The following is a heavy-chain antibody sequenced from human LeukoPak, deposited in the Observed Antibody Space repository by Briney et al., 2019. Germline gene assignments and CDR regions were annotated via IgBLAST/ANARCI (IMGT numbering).Heavy chain of an antibody. D-gene: IGHD5-24*01. J-gene: IGHJ1*01. CDR3: ARHGRGDVEMATITV. V-gene: IGHV4-59*08. CDR2: LYNSGTT. CDR1: GDSIGTSY. Sequence: SETLSLTCIVSGDSIGTSYWSWIRQPPGKGLEWIGRLYNSGTTNYNPSLRSRVIISIDRSNNQFSLRMNSVTAADTAVYFCARHGRGDVEMATITVWGQGTLVTVAS.